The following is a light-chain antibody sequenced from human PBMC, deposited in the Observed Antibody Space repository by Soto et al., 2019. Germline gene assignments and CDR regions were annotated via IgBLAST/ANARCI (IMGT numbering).Light chain of an antibody. V-gene: IGKV3-20*01. CDR1: QSVSSSY. CDR3: QQYGSLRT. Sequence: EIVLTQSPSTLSLSPGERATLSCRASQSVSSSYLAWYQQKPGQAPRLLIYGASSRATGIPDRFSGSGSGTDFTLTISRLEPEDFAVYYCQQYGSLRTFGQGTKVEIK. J-gene: IGKJ1*01. CDR2: GAS.